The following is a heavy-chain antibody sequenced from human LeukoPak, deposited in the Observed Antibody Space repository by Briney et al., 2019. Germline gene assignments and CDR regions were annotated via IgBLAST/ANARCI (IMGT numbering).Heavy chain of an antibody. Sequence: ASVKVSCKASGYTFTSYGISWVRQAPGQGLEWMGWISAYNGNTNYAQKLQGRVTMTTDTSTSTAYMELRSLRSNDTAVYYCARDQGGSGSYYTYYYYMDVWGKGTTVTVSS. CDR1: GYTFTSYG. CDR3: ARDQGGSGSYYTYYYYMDV. V-gene: IGHV1-18*01. D-gene: IGHD3-10*01. CDR2: ISAYNGNT. J-gene: IGHJ6*03.